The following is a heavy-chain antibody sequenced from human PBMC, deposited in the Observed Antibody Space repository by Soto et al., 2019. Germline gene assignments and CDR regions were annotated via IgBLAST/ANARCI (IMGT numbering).Heavy chain of an antibody. D-gene: IGHD6-13*01. CDR1: GYSFTSYW. CDR3: ARSSAAGKYYDGMDV. Sequence: EVQLVQSGAEVKKPGESLKISCKGSGYSFTSYWIGWVRQMPGKGLEWMGIIYPGDSDTRYSPSFQGQVNISADKSISTAYLQWSSLKASDTAMYYCARSSAAGKYYDGMDVWGQGTTVTVSS. CDR2: IYPGDSDT. J-gene: IGHJ6*02. V-gene: IGHV5-51*01.